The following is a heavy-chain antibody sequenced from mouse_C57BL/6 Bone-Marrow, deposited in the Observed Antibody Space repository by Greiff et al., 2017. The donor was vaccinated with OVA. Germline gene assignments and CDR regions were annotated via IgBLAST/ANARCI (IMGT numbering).Heavy chain of an antibody. Sequence: VQLQQPGAELVRPGTSVKLSCKASGYTFTSYWMHWVKQRPGQGLEWIGVIDPSDSYTNYNQKFKGKATLTVDTSSSTAYMQLSSLTSEDSAVYYCARLLMLLGNAYWGQRTLVTVSA. CDR3: ARLLMLLGNAY. V-gene: IGHV1-59*01. D-gene: IGHD2-1*01. CDR1: GYTFTSYW. J-gene: IGHJ3*01. CDR2: IDPSDSYT.